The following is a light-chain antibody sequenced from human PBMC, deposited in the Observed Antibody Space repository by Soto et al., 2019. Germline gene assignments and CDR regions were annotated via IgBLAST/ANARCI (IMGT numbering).Light chain of an antibody. CDR1: QGSSSW. Sequence: DIQMTQSPSSVSASLGDRVTITCRASQGSSSWLAWYQQQPGKAPTLLIYAASSLQSGVPSRFSGSGSGTDFTLTISSLQPEDFATYSCQHWTDYSWTFGQGTKVEVK. CDR2: AAS. J-gene: IGKJ1*01. CDR3: QHWTDYSWT. V-gene: IGKV1D-12*01.